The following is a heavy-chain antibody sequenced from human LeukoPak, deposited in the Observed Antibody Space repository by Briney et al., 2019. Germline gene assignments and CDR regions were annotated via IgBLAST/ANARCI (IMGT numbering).Heavy chain of an antibody. D-gene: IGHD6-19*01. V-gene: IGHV4-34*01. CDR1: GGSFSGYY. J-gene: IGHJ4*02. Sequence: SETLSLTCAVYGGSFSGYYWSWIRQPPGKGLEWIGEINHSGSTNYNPSLKSRVTISVDKSKNQFSLKLSSVTAADTAVYYCARDLNGWYDYWGQGTLVTVSS. CDR3: ARDLNGWYDY. CDR2: INHSGST.